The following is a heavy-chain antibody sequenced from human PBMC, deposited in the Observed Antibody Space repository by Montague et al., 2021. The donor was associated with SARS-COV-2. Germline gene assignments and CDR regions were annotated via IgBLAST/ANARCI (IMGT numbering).Heavy chain of an antibody. CDR2: ISYSGRT. D-gene: IGHD3-10*01. CDR1: GGSVSSSPYY. Sequence: SETLSLTCTVSGGSVSSSPYYWGWIRQPPGRGLEWVGSISYSGRTYFSPSLKGRLTISVDSSENQFSLRLSSVTAADTAVYYCASSYYYGSGTYVYNYYMDVWGKGTTVTVSS. J-gene: IGHJ6*03. V-gene: IGHV4-39*01. CDR3: ASSYYYGSGTYVYNYYMDV.